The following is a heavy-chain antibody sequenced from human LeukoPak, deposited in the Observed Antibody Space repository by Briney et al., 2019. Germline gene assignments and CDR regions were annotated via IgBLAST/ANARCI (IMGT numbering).Heavy chain of an antibody. CDR3: AKRGNPAVGHHYLDV. V-gene: IGHV3-23*01. J-gene: IGHJ6*03. CDR1: GFTFSFYA. D-gene: IGHD2-2*01. Sequence: GGSLRLSCAASGFTFSFYAMSWVRQAPGKGLEWVSAITGSGGSTYYADSVKGRFTISRDNSKNTLYLQMNSLSAEDTAVYYCAKRGNPAVGHHYLDVWGKGTTVSVSS. CDR2: ITGSGGST.